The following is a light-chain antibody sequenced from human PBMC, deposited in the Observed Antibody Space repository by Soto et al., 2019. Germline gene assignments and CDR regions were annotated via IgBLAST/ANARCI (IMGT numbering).Light chain of an antibody. V-gene: IGKV1-39*01. CDR2: AAS. J-gene: IGKJ2*01. CDR3: QQSYSNARYT. CDR1: QSISSY. Sequence: DIQMTQSPSSLSASVGDRVTITCRASQSISSYLNWYQQKPGKAPKLLIYAASSLQSGVPSRFSGSGSGTDFTPTISSLQPEDFATYYCQQSYSNARYTFGQGTKVDIK.